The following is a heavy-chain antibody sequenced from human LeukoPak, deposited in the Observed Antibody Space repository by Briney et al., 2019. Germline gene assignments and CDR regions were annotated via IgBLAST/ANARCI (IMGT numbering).Heavy chain of an antibody. CDR3: ARGRCPLPKYCSGGSCYRFCYYGMDV. CDR1: GYTFTSYY. V-gene: IGHV1-46*01. CDR2: INPSGGST. J-gene: IGHJ6*02. D-gene: IGHD2-15*01. Sequence: ASVKVSCKASGYTFTSYYMHWVRQAPGQGLEWMGIINPSGGSTSYAQKFQGRVTMTRDTSTSTVYMELSSLRSEDTAVYYCARGRCPLPKYCSGGSCYRFCYYGMDVWGQGTTVTVSS.